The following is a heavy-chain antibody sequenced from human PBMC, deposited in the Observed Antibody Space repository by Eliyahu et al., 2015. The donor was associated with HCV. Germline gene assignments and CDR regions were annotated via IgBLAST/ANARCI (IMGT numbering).Heavy chain of an antibody. Sequence: EVQLLESGGGLVQPGGSLRLSCAASGFTFNXYAMNWVRQAPGKGLEWVSGLSDAGGSTYYADSVKGRFTISRDNSKNTLYLQMNSLRAEDTAVYYCAKGGSGGLGRLNSHDYWGQGTLVTVSS. D-gene: IGHD2-15*01. CDR2: LSDAGGST. CDR3: AKGGSGGLGRLNSHDY. J-gene: IGHJ4*02. V-gene: IGHV3-23*01. CDR1: GFTFNXYA.